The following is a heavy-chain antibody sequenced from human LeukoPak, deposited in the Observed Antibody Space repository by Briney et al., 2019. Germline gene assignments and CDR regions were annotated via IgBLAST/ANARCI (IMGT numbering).Heavy chain of an antibody. CDR3: ARDVRQQLVYYYYYMDV. D-gene: IGHD6-13*01. Sequence: ASVKVSCKASGYTFTSYGISWVRQAPGQGLEWMGWISAYNGDTNYAQKLQGRATMTTDTSTSTAYMELGSLRSDDTAVYYCARDVRQQLVYYYYYMDVWGKGTTVTVSS. CDR1: GYTFTSYG. CDR2: ISAYNGDT. J-gene: IGHJ6*03. V-gene: IGHV1-18*01.